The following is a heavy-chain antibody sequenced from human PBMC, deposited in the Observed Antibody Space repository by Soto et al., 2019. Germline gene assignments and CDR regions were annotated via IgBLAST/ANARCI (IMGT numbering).Heavy chain of an antibody. CDR2: IYPGDSDT. V-gene: IGHV5-51*01. Sequence: PGESLKISCKGSGHIFSIYWIAWVRQMPGKGLEWMGIIYPGDSDTRYSPSFQGQVTITVDKSINTAYLQWSRLKASDTAMYYCARQRLWGTSGYYYFESWGQGTLVTVSS. CDR3: ARQRLWGTSGYYYFES. CDR1: GHIFSIYW. D-gene: IGHD3-22*01. J-gene: IGHJ4*02.